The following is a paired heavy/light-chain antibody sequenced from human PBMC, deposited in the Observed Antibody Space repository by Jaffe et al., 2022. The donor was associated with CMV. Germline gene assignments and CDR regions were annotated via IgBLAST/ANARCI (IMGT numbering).Light chain of an antibody. CDR3: CSYAGSSTRWV. Sequence: QSALTQPASVSGSPGQSITISCTGTSSDVGSYNLVSWYQQHPGKAPKLMIYEVSKRPSGVSNRFSGSKSGNTASLTISGLQAEDEADYYCCSYAGSSTRWVFGGGTKLTVL. CDR1: SSDVGSYNL. V-gene: IGLV2-23*02. J-gene: IGLJ3*02. CDR2: EVS.
Heavy chain of an antibody. Sequence: QVQLQQWGAGLLKPSETLSLTCAVYGGSFSGYYWSWIRQPPGKGLEWIGEINHSGSTNYNPSLKSRVTISVDTSKNQFSLKLSSVTAADTAVYYCARGQGTVTTGYATPEDYYYGMDVWGQGTTVTVSS. CDR3: ARGQGTVTTGYATPEDYYYGMDV. CDR1: GGSFSGYY. V-gene: IGHV4-34*01. CDR2: INHSGST. J-gene: IGHJ6*02. D-gene: IGHD4-17*01.